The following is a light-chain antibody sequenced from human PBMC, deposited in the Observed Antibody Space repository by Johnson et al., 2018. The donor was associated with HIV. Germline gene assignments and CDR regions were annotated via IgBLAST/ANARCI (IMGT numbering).Light chain of an antibody. CDR3: GTWDSSLSAGV. CDR1: SSNIGNNY. J-gene: IGLJ1*01. CDR2: ENN. Sequence: QSVLTQPPSVSAAPGQKVTISCSGSSSNIGNNYVSWYQQLPGTAPKLLIYENNKRPSGIPDRFSASKSGTSATLGITGLQTGDEAVYYCGTWDSSLSAGVFGTATNVTCL. V-gene: IGLV1-51*02.